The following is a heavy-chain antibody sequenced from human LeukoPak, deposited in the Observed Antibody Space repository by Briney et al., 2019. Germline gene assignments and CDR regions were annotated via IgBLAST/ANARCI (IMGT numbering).Heavy chain of an antibody. CDR3: ARAPEYSYGYGYFDF. CDR1: GDSMSTYY. CDR2: IHTSGTT. J-gene: IGHJ4*02. Sequence: SETLSLTCTVSGDSMSTYYWSFIRQPAGKGLEWIGRIHTSGTTWYSASLKSRVTISLDTSKNQLSLKLSSVTAADTAVYYCARAPEYSYGYGYFDFWGQGALVTVSS. V-gene: IGHV4-4*07. D-gene: IGHD5-18*01.